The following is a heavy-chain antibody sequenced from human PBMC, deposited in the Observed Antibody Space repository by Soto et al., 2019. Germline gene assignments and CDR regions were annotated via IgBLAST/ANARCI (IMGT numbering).Heavy chain of an antibody. J-gene: IGHJ6*02. CDR2: MNPNSGNT. CDR1: GYTFTSYD. Sequence: ASVKVSCKASGYTFTSYDINWVRQATGQGLEWMGWMNPNSGNTGYAQKFQGRVTMTRNTSISTAYMELSSLRSEDTAVYYCARGGLRDFWSGYYYYGMDVWGQGTTVTVSS. V-gene: IGHV1-8*01. CDR3: ARGGLRDFWSGYYYYGMDV. D-gene: IGHD3-3*01.